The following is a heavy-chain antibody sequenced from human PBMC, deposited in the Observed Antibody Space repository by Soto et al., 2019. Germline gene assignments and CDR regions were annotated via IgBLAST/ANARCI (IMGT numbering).Heavy chain of an antibody. CDR2: INHSGST. CDR3: ARGLLQWLVLNWFAP. D-gene: IGHD6-19*01. J-gene: IGHJ5*02. V-gene: IGHV4-34*01. Sequence: QVQLQQWGAGLLKPSETLSLTCAVYGGSFSGYYWSWIRQPPGKGLEWIGEINHSGSTNYNPSLKSRVTISVDTSKNQFSLKLSSVTAADTAVYYCARGLLQWLVLNWFAPWGQGTLVTVSS. CDR1: GGSFSGYY.